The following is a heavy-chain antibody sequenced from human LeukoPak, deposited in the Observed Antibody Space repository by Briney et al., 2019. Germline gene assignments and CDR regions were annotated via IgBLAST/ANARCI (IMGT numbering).Heavy chain of an antibody. CDR1: GFTFSNYW. J-gene: IGHJ4*02. Sequence: GGSLRLSCAASGFTFSNYWMDWVRQVQGKGLGWVSSINSDGSSTTYADSVKGRFTISRDNAKNTLYLQMNSLRAEDTGLYYCASGLGKRTAAETGYWGQGTLVTVSS. D-gene: IGHD6-13*01. CDR2: INSDGSST. V-gene: IGHV3-74*01. CDR3: ASGLGKRTAAETGY.